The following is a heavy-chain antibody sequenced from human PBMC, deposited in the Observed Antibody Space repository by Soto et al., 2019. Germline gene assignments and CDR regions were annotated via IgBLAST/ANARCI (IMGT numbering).Heavy chain of an antibody. Sequence: SETLSLTCTVSGGSISSYYWSWIRQPPGKGLEWIGYIYYSGSTNYNPSLKSRVTISVDTSKNQFSLKLSSVTAADTAVYYCARGGCSGGSCYPALFDYWGQGTLVTVSS. D-gene: IGHD2-15*01. CDR2: IYYSGST. CDR1: GGSISSYY. CDR3: ARGGCSGGSCYPALFDY. J-gene: IGHJ4*02. V-gene: IGHV4-59*01.